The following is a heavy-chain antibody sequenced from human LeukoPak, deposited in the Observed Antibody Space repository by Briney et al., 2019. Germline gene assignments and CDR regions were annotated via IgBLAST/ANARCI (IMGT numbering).Heavy chain of an antibody. CDR3: ARNRLYNNYMDV. J-gene: IGHJ6*03. CDR1: GFTFSSYE. Sequence: GGSLRLSCAASGFTFSSYEMSWVRQAPGKGLEWISYIPSSDITTYYADSVKGRFTISRDNAKNSLYLQMNSLGGEDTAVYYCARNRLYNNYMDVWGKGTTVTISS. V-gene: IGHV3-48*03. D-gene: IGHD1-14*01. CDR2: IPSSDITT.